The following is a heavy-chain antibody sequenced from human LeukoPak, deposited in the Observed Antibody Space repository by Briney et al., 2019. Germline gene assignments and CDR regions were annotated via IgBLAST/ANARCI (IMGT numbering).Heavy chain of an antibody. CDR1: GFTFSSYA. CDR2: ISSNGGST. D-gene: IGHD3-10*01. J-gene: IGHJ4*02. CDR3: MKTRDMVRGVIIRGGFDY. V-gene: IGHV3-64D*06. Sequence: PGGSLRLSCSASGFTFSSYAMHWVRQAPGKGLEYVPAISSNGGSTYYADSVKGRFTISRDNSKNTLYLQMSSLRAEDTAVYYCMKTRDMVRGVIIRGGFDYWGQGTLVTVSS.